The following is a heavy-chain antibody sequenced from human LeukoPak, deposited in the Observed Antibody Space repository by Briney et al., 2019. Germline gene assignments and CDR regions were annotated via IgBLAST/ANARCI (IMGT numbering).Heavy chain of an antibody. D-gene: IGHD4-17*01. CDR1: GFTFDDYA. J-gene: IGHJ3*02. Sequence: GGSLRLSCAASGFTFDDYAMHWVRQAPGKGLEWVSYISSSGSTIYYADSVKGRFTISRDNAKNSLYLQMNSLRAEDTAVYYCAKVRTTVTTTVDAFDIWGQGTMVTVSS. CDR2: ISSSGSTI. V-gene: IGHV3-48*03. CDR3: AKVRTTVTTTVDAFDI.